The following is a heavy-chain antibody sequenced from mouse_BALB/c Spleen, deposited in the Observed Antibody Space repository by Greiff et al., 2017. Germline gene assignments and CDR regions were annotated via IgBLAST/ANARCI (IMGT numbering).Heavy chain of an antibody. D-gene: IGHD2-3*01. V-gene: IGHV3-6*02. J-gene: IGHJ4*01. CDR3: AREDRLLSMDY. CDR1: GYSITSGYY. Sequence: DVKLQESGPGLVKPSQSLSLTCSVTGYSITSGYYWNWIRQFPGNKLEWMGYISYDGSNNYNPSLKNRISITRDTSKNQFFLKLNSVTTEDTATYYCAREDRLLSMDYWGQGTSVTVSS. CDR2: ISYDGSN.